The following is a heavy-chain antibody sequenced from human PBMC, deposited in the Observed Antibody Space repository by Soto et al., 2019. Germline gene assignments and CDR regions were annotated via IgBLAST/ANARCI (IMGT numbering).Heavy chain of an antibody. CDR1: VFTFSDYY. Sequence: QVQLVESGGGLVKPGGPLRLSCAASVFTFSDYYMSWIRQAPGKGLEWLSYISSSGSTIYYADSVQGRYTNSRDNAKNSLYLRMTSLRAEDAAVYYGASGGYRTFDVWGQGTMVTVSS. J-gene: IGHJ3*01. CDR2: ISSSGSTI. D-gene: IGHD1-26*01. CDR3: ASGGYRTFDV. V-gene: IGHV3-11*01.